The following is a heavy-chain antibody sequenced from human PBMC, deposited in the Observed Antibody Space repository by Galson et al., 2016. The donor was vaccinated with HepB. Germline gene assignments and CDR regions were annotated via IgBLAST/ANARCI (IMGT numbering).Heavy chain of an antibody. V-gene: IGHV3-53*01. Sequence: SLRLSCAASGLTVSSNYMNWVRQRQGKGLEWVSVMYSGGGTDYADSVKGRFTISRDSSKNTLYLQMNSLRVEDTAVYYCARANIVYRGVFDAFDFWGQGAMVTGSS. CDR2: MYSGGGT. J-gene: IGHJ3*01. D-gene: IGHD2/OR15-2a*01. CDR1: GLTVSSNY. CDR3: ARANIVYRGVFDAFDF.